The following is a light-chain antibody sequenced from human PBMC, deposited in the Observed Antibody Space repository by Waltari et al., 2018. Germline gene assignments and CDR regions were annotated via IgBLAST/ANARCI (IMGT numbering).Light chain of an antibody. CDR2: GAL. Sequence: IVLTQSPGPLSPSPGEKAILSCRASQSLKVAYVAWYQQRSGQAPRLLIYGALYRAADIPDRFSGSGSGTDFTLTITRLEPEDFAVYYCQQYDTSPGTFGQGTKLEMK. J-gene: IGKJ2*01. CDR1: QSLKVAY. V-gene: IGKV3-20*01. CDR3: QQYDTSPGT.